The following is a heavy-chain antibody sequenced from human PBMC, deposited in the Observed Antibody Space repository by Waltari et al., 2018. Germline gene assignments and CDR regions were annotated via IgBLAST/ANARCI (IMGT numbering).Heavy chain of an antibody. Sequence: EVQLVESGGGLVQPGGSLRLSCEASGLALSDYWVSWVRQAPGKGLEWVAKIKQDGSETFYVESVKGRFTISRDNAKNLLYLQMNSLRVEDTAVYFCAMTGRLGTGLPWDWGQGTLVTVSS. J-gene: IGHJ4*02. CDR1: GLALSDYW. V-gene: IGHV3-7*01. D-gene: IGHD3-9*01. CDR2: IKQDGSET. CDR3: AMTGRLGTGLPWD.